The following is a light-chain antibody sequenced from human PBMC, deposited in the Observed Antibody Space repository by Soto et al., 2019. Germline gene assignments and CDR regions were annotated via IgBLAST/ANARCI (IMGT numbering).Light chain of an antibody. CDR1: SSDIGAYNY. J-gene: IGLJ1*01. Sequence: QSVLTQPRSVSGSPGQSVTISCTGTSSDIGAYNYVSWYQQHPDKAPKLMIYHVSKRPSGVPDRFSGSKSGNAASLTISGLQAEDEADYYCCTDAGTYKVFGTGTKGTVL. CDR2: HVS. CDR3: CTDAGTYKV. V-gene: IGLV2-11*01.